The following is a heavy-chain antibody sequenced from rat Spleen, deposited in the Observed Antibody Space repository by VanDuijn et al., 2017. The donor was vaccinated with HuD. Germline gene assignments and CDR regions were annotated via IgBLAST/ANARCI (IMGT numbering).Heavy chain of an antibody. V-gene: IGHV5S13*01. CDR2: IRTSGGDKT. Sequence: EVQLVESGGGLVQPGRSLKLSCAASGFTLSDYNMAWVRQAPTKGLEWVASIRTSGGDKTYYRDSVKGRFTASRDDAKNTQFLQMDNLRSEDTATYYCTSPYTAGQRFPFAYWGQGTLVTVSS. CDR1: GFTLSDYN. CDR3: TSPYTAGQRFPFAY. D-gene: IGHD1-6*01. J-gene: IGHJ3*01.